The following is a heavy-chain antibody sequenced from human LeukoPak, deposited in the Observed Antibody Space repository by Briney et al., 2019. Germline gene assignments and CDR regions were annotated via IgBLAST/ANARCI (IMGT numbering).Heavy chain of an antibody. Sequence: ASVKASCKASGYTFSVYYVHWVRRAPGQGLEWMGWINPKSGGTAYAQRSQGRVTMTRDTSIGTAYMELSRLRSDDTAVYYCARVGDFWSGYYYMDVWGKGTTVTVSS. J-gene: IGHJ6*03. CDR2: INPKSGGT. D-gene: IGHD3-3*01. CDR1: GYTFSVYY. V-gene: IGHV1-2*02. CDR3: ARVGDFWSGYYYMDV.